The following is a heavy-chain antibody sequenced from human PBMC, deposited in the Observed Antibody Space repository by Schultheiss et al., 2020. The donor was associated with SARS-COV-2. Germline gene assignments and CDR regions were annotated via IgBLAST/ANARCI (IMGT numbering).Heavy chain of an antibody. V-gene: IGHV4-31*03. Sequence: SETLSLTCTVSGGSISSGGYYWSWIRQHPGKGLEWIGYIYYSGITYYNPSLKSRVTISVDTSKNQFSLKLSSVTAADTAVYYCARVATYYYGMDVWGQGTTVTVSS. CDR1: GGSISSGGYY. CDR2: IYYSGIT. J-gene: IGHJ6*02. CDR3: ARVATYYYGMDV.